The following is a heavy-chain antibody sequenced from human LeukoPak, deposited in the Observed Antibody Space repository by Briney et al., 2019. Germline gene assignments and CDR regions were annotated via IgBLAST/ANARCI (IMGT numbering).Heavy chain of an antibody. D-gene: IGHD3-10*01. CDR3: AREGMKPGWFDP. J-gene: IGHJ5*02. Sequence: SETLSITCTVSGGSITSYYWSWIRQPPGKGLEWIGYIYYSGSTNYNPSLKSRVTISVDTSKNQFSLKLSSVTAADTAVYYCAREGMKPGWFDPWGQGTLVTVSS. CDR2: IYYSGST. CDR1: GGSITSYY. V-gene: IGHV4-59*01.